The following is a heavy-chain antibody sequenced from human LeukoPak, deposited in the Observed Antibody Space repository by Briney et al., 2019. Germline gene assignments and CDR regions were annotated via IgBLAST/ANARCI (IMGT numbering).Heavy chain of an antibody. Sequence: GGSLRLSCAASGFTFSSYAMSWVRQAPGKGLGWVSAISGSGGSTYYADSVKGRFTISRDNSKNTLYLQMNSLRAEDTAVYYCAKDRDYDILTGYYYRGGFDYWGQGTLVTVSS. CDR3: AKDRDYDILTGYYYRGGFDY. D-gene: IGHD3-9*01. CDR1: GFTFSSYA. CDR2: ISGSGGST. J-gene: IGHJ4*02. V-gene: IGHV3-23*01.